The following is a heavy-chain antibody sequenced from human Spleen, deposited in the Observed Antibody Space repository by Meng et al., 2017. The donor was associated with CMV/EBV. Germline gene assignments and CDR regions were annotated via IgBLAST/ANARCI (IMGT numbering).Heavy chain of an antibody. CDR1: GFTFSNSW. J-gene: IGHJ4*02. V-gene: IGHV3-7*01. D-gene: IGHD6-13*01. CDR3: ARDLAVDYSSRWCGFDY. CDR2: IKEDGGEK. Sequence: GGSPRLSCVASGFTFSNSWMSWVRQAPGKGLEWVANIKEDGGEKHYVDSVKGRFTISRDNAKNSLSLQMNSLRAEDTAVYYCARDLAVDYSSRWCGFDYWGQGMLVTVSS.